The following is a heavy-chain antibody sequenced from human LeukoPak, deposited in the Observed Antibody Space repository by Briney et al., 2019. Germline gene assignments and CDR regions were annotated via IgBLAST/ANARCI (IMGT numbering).Heavy chain of an antibody. D-gene: IGHD6-19*01. CDR1: GYSFTRYW. J-gene: IGHJ4*02. CDR2: IYPGDSDT. V-gene: IGHV5-51*01. CDR3: ARTYSSGWAFFDY. Sequence: GESLKISCKGSGYSFTRYWIGWVRQMPGKGLEWMGIIYPGDSDTRYSPSFQGHVTISADKSISTAYLQWRSLKASDTAIYYCARTYSSGWAFFDYWGQGTLVTASS.